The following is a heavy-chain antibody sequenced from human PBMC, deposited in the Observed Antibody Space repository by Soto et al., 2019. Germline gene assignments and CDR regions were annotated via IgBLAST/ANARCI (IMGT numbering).Heavy chain of an antibody. J-gene: IGHJ2*01. CDR1: GASINNNDYY. V-gene: IGHV4-30-4*01. CDR2: VYYSGTT. D-gene: IGHD3-22*01. Sequence: QLQESGPGLVKPSQTLSLTCTVSGASINNNDYYWSWIRQPPVKGLEWIGYVYYSGTTDYMPSRKTRLSMSIDKSQNQFTLKLNSVTDADTATYYCARMSYFYDTLYFGLWGRGTLVTVSS. CDR3: ARMSYFYDTLYFGL.